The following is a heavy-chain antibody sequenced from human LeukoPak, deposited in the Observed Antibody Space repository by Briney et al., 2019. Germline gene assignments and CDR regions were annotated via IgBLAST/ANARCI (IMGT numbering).Heavy chain of an antibody. V-gene: IGHV1-69*05. CDR2: IIPIFGTA. J-gene: IGHJ3*02. CDR3: AREVGYCSSTSCYTGGAFDI. CDR1: GGTFSSYA. D-gene: IGHD2-2*02. Sequence: SVKVSCKASGGTFSSYAISWVRQAPGQGLEWMGGIIPIFGTANYAQKFQGRVTITTDESTSTAYMELSSLRSEDTAVYYCAREVGYCSSTSCYTGGAFDIWGQGTMVTVSS.